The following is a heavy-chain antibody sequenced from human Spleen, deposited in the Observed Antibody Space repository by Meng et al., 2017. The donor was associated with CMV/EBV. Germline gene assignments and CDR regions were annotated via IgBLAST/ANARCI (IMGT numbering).Heavy chain of an antibody. CDR3: ARERGYCTSIDCLKDGMDV. Sequence: ASVKVSCKASGYTFTSYGISWVRQAPGQGLEWMGWINVYNGRKEYAQNLKARVTMTTDTSRSTAHMELRSLRSDDTATYFCARERGYCTSIDCLKDGMDVWGKGPRSPSPQ. D-gene: IGHD2-2*01. CDR1: GYTFTSYG. J-gene: IGHJ6*01. CDR2: INVYNGRK. V-gene: IGHV1-18*04.